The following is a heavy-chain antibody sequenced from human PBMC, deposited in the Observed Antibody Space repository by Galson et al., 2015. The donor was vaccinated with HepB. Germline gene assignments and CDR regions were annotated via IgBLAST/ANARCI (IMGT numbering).Heavy chain of an antibody. CDR1: GFTFSSYG. V-gene: IGHV3-33*01. J-gene: IGHJ4*02. CDR3: ARDAAD. CDR2: IWYDGSNK. Sequence: SLRLSCAASGFTFSSYGMHWVRQAPGKGLAWVAVIWYDGSNKYYADSVKGRFTISRDNSKNTLSLQRNSGRAEDTAVYYCARDAADWGQGTLVTVSS.